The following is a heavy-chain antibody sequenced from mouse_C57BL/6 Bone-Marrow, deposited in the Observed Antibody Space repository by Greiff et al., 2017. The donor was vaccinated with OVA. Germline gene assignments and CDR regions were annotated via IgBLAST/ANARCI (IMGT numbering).Heavy chain of an antibody. D-gene: IGHD1-1*01. CDR3: ARDYYGLYAMDY. J-gene: IGHJ4*01. CDR2: LSDGGSYT. CDR1: GFTSSSYA. V-gene: IGHV5-4*01. Sequence: EVKVVESGGGLVKPGGSLKLSCAASGFTSSSYAMSWVRQTPEKRLEWVATLSDGGSYTYYPDNVKGRFTISRDNAKNNLYLQMSHLKSEDTAMYYCARDYYGLYAMDYWGQGTSVTVSS.